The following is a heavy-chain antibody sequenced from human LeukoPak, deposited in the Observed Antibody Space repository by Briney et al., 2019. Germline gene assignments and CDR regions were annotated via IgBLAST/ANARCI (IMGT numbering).Heavy chain of an antibody. J-gene: IGHJ5*01. CDR1: GFTFSSYG. CDR3: ARARRSGGITLIRGVKDRGWFDS. V-gene: IGHV3-30*02. D-gene: IGHD3-10*01. Sequence: GGSLRLSCAASGFTFSSYGMHWVRQAPGKGLEWVAFIRPDGDNKYYADSVKGRFTISRDNSKNTLYLQMNSLRAEDTAVHYCARARRSGGITLIRGVKDRGWFDSWGQGTLVTVSS. CDR2: IRPDGDNK.